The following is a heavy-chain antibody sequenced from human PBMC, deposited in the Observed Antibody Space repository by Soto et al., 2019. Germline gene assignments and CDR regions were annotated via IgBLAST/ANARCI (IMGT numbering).Heavy chain of an antibody. CDR1: GFAFSAYY. Sequence: QVHLMESGGCLVKPGGSLRLSCAASGFAFSAYYMSLIRQAPGKGLEWLSYISESGTTIYYADSVKGRFTISRDNAKNSLYLQMNSLRVEDTAVYYCTRSDYDTSGYTDYWGQGTLVTVSS. V-gene: IGHV3-11*01. CDR3: TRSDYDTSGYTDY. D-gene: IGHD3-22*01. J-gene: IGHJ4*02. CDR2: ISESGTTI.